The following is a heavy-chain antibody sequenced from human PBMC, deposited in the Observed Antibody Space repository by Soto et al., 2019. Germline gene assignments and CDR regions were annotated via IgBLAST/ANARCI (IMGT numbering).Heavy chain of an antibody. CDR3: ASLMVGAQRRAFHI. CDR1: GYTFTGYY. CDR2: INPNSGGT. J-gene: IGHJ3*02. V-gene: IGHV1-2*04. D-gene: IGHD1-26*01. Sequence: ASVKVSCKASGYTFTGYYMHWVRQAPGQGLEWMGWINPNSGGTNYAQKFQGWVTMTRDTSISTAYMELSRLRSDDTAVYYCASLMVGAQRRAFHICGQGPMGTVS.